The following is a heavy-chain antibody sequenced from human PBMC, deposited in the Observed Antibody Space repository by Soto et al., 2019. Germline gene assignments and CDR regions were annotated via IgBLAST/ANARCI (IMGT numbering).Heavy chain of an antibody. D-gene: IGHD5-12*01. V-gene: IGHV4-4*02. Sequence: SETLSLTCAVSGGSIRSSNWWSWVRQPPGKGLEWIGEIYHSGSTNYNPSLKSRVTISVDKSKNQFSLKLSSVTAADTAVYYCARVGGDYSGYGGRGYWGQGTLVTVS. CDR3: ARVGGDYSGYGGRGY. CDR2: IYHSGST. CDR1: GGSIRSSNW. J-gene: IGHJ4*02.